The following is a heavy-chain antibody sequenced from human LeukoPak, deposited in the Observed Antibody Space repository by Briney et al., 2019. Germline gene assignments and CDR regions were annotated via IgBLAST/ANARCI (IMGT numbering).Heavy chain of an antibody. J-gene: IGHJ4*02. CDR3: VRLYYESAIHHPFDY. D-gene: IGHD3-16*01. CDR2: TRDKRGRYTT. Sequence: GGSLRLSCAASGFTLTDHYVDWVRQAAGKVLEWVGRTRDKRGRYTTEFAAAVRGRFTISRDEPKNSLYLQMNSLRTEDSAVYYCVRLYYESAIHHPFDYWGQGTLATVSS. V-gene: IGHV3-72*01. CDR1: GFTLTDHY.